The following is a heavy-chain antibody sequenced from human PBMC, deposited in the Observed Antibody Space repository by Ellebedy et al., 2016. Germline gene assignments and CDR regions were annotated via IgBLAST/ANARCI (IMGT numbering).Heavy chain of an antibody. D-gene: IGHD3-3*01. CDR3: ARGCTNYDFWSGYSTYYYMDV. Sequence: SETLSLXCAVYGGSFSGYYWSWIRQPPGKGLEWIGEINHSGSTNYNPSLKSRVTISVDTSKNQFSLKLSSVTAADTAVYYCARGCTNYDFWSGYSTYYYMDVWGKGTTVTVSS. CDR2: INHSGST. V-gene: IGHV4-34*01. CDR1: GGSFSGYY. J-gene: IGHJ6*03.